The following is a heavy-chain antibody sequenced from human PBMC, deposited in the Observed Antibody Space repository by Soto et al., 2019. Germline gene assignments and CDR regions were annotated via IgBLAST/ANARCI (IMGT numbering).Heavy chain of an antibody. CDR2: INSDGSST. D-gene: IGHD1-1*01. CDR3: VRGHCTSMNCYGLGNPTSGTENIYGVDV. CDR1: GFTFSSYW. Sequence: GGSLRLSCAASGFTFSSYWMHWVRQAPGKGRVWVSRINSDGSSTNYADSVKGRFTISRDNAKNTLYLQMNSLRAEDTAVYYCVRGHCTSMNCYGLGNPTSGTENIYGVDVWGQGTSVTV. J-gene: IGHJ6*02. V-gene: IGHV3-74*01.